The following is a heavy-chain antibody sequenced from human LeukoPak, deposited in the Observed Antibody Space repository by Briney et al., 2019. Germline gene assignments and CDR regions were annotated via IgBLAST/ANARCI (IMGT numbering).Heavy chain of an antibody. Sequence: PGGSLRLSCAASGFTFSSYGMHWVRQAPGKGLEWVAVISYDGSNKYYADSVKGRFTISRDNSKNTLYLQMNSLRAEDTAVYYCAKDLGYGSGSYESPFDYWGQGTLVTVSS. CDR2: ISYDGSNK. CDR1: GFTFSSYG. D-gene: IGHD3-10*01. CDR3: AKDLGYGSGSYESPFDY. J-gene: IGHJ4*02. V-gene: IGHV3-30*18.